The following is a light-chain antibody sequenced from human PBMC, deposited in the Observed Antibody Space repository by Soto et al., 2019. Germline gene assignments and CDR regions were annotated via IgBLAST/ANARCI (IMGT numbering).Light chain of an antibody. CDR2: KAS. CDR3: QHYKSYAEA. CDR1: QTISSW. V-gene: IGKV1-5*03. Sequence: DIQMTQSPSTLSGSVGDRVTITCRASQTISSWVAWYQQKPGKAPKLPIYKASTLNSGVPSRFSGSGSGTEFTLTISSLQPDDFATYYCQHYKSYAEAFGQGTKV. J-gene: IGKJ1*01.